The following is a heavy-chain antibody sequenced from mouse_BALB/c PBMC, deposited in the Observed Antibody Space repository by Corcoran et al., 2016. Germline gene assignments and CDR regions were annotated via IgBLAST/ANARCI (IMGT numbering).Heavy chain of an antibody. CDR2: IYPGSGST. CDR3: ASPYYFDY. J-gene: IGHJ2*01. CDR1: GYTFTDCV. Sequence: QVQLQQSGPELVKPGASVKMSCKASGYTFTDCVISWVKQRTGQGLEWIGEIYPGSGSTYYNEKFKGKATLTADKSSNTAYMQLSSLTSEDSAVYFCASPYYFDYWGQGTTLTVSS. V-gene: IGHV1-81*01.